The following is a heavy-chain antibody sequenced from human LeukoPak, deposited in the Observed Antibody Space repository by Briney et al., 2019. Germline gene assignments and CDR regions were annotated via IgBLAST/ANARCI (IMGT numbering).Heavy chain of an antibody. Sequence: YWXXXRXPPXXXLEWIGYIYYSGSTNYNPSLKSRVTISVDTSKNQFSLKLSSVTAADTAVYYCARGDQLLYYWGQGTLVTVSS. CDR2: IYYSGST. V-gene: IGHV4-59*01. J-gene: IGHJ4*02. CDR1: Y. CDR3: ARGDQLLYY. D-gene: IGHD2-2*01.